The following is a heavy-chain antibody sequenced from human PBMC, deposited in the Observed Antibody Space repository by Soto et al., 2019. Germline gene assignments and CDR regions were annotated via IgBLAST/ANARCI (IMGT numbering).Heavy chain of an antibody. Sequence: SVKVSCKASGGTFSSYTISWVRQAPGQGLEWMGRIIPILGIANYAQKFQGRVTITADKSTSTAYMELSSLRSEDTAVYYCARDFLFFGELSPQHYGMDFWGKATTVTLYS. CDR1: GGTFSSYT. D-gene: IGHD3-10*01. CDR2: IIPILGIA. V-gene: IGHV1-69*04. J-gene: IGHJ6*04. CDR3: ARDFLFFGELSPQHYGMDF.